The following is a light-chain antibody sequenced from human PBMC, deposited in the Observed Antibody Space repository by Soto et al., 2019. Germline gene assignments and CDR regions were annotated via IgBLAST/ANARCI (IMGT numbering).Light chain of an antibody. J-gene: IGKJ1*01. CDR1: QSLLHSNGYNY. CDR2: LGS. V-gene: IGKV2-28*01. CDR3: MQALQIRVE. Sequence: DGVMTQFPLSLSVTPGEPASISCRSSQSLLHSNGYNYLDWYVQKPGQSPQLLIYLGSNRASGVPDRFSGSGSGTDFTLKISRVKAEDVGVYYCMQALQIRVEFGQGTKVEIK.